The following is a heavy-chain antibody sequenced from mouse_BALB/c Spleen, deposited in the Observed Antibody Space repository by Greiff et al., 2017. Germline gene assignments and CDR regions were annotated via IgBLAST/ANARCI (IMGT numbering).Heavy chain of an antibody. J-gene: IGHJ4*01. Sequence: EVKLEESGGGLVQPGGSLKLSCAASGFTFSSYTMSWVRQTPEKRLEWVAYISNGGGSTYYPDTVKGRFTISRDNAKNTLYLQMSSLKSEDTAMYYCARPPYGNYYAMDYWGQGTSVTVSS. V-gene: IGHV5-12-2*01. CDR3: ARPPYGNYYAMDY. CDR1: GFTFSSYT. D-gene: IGHD2-1*01. CDR2: ISNGGGST.